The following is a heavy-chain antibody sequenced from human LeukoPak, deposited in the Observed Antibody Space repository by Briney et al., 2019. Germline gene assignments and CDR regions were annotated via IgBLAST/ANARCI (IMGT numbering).Heavy chain of an antibody. CDR1: GFTFSTYS. V-gene: IGHV3-7*01. J-gene: IGHJ4*02. D-gene: IGHD6-19*01. Sequence: GGSLRLSCAASGFTFSTYSMNWVRQAPGKGLEWVANIKQDGSEKYYVDSVKGRFTISRDNAKNSLYLQMNSLRAEDTAVYYCARGIAVAGSIYYFDYWGQGTLVTVSS. CDR3: ARGIAVAGSIYYFDY. CDR2: IKQDGSEK.